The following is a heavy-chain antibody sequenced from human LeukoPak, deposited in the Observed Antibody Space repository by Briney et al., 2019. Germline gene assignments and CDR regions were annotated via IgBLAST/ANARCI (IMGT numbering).Heavy chain of an antibody. CDR3: AREAARVFQH. J-gene: IGHJ1*01. V-gene: IGHV3-30*02. Sequence: GGSLRLSCAASGFTFSSYGMHWVRQAPGKGLEWVAFIRYDGSNKYYADSVKGRFTISRDNSKNTLYLQMNSLRAEDTAVYYCAREAARVFQHWGQGTLVTVSS. CDR2: IRYDGSNK. CDR1: GFTFSSYG. D-gene: IGHD6-13*01.